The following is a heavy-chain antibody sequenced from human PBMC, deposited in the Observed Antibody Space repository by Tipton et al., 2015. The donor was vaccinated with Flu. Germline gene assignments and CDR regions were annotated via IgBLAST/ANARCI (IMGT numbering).Heavy chain of an antibody. V-gene: IGHV4-38-2*01. CDR1: GDSIGNGYY. J-gene: IGHJ5*02. CDR3: AKSLGPMNWFDP. CDR2: IHRSGNT. D-gene: IGHD6-19*01. Sequence: TLSLTCSVSGDSIGNGYYWGWIRQPPGKGLEWIGNIHRSGNTYHNPSLKSRVTISVDSPKNQFSLRLSSVTAADTAVYYCAKSLGPMNWFDPWGQGTLVTVSS.